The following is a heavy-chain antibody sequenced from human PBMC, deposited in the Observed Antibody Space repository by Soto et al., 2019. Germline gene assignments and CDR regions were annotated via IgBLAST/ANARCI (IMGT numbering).Heavy chain of an antibody. V-gene: IGHV1-18*01. CDR2: ISAYNGNT. CDR1: GYTFTSYG. J-gene: IGHJ4*02. D-gene: IGHD3-10*01. Sequence: ASVKFSCKASGYTFTSYGISWVRQAPGQGLEWMGWISAYNGNTNYAQKLQGRVTMTTDTSTSTAYMELRSLRSDDTAVYYCARRRLWGAVYYFDYWGQGTLVTVSS. CDR3: ARRRLWGAVYYFDY.